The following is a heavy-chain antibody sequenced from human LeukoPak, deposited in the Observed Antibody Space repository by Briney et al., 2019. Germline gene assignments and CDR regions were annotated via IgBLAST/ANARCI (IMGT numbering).Heavy chain of an antibody. CDR1: GFTFSNYA. Sequence: QSGGSLRLSCAASGFTFSNYAMGSVSQAPGNGLEYVSAIGGNRDTSYYADSVKSRFTISRANSKNTVYLQMGSLRTEDMAVYYCATRHEYSYPYWGQGTLVTVSS. CDR2: IGGNRDTS. CDR3: ATRHEYSYPY. V-gene: IGHV3-64*02. J-gene: IGHJ4*02. D-gene: IGHD5-18*01.